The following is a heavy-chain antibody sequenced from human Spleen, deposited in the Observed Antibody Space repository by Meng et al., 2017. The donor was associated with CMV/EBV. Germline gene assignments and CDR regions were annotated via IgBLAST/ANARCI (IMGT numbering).Heavy chain of an antibody. CDR2: INHSGSI. CDR3: ARASGSYSGHWFDP. J-gene: IGHJ5*02. CDR1: GGSFSGYY. D-gene: IGHD1-26*01. V-gene: IGHV4-34*01. Sequence: AVYGGSFSGYYWSWIRQPPGKGLEWIGEINHSGSINYNPSLKSRVTISVDTSRNQFSLKMNSVTAADTAVYYCARASGSYSGHWFDPWGQGTLVTVSS.